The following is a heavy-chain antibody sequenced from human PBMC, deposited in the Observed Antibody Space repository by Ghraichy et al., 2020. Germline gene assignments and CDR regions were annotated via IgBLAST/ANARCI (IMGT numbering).Heavy chain of an antibody. D-gene: IGHD4-23*01. V-gene: IGHV3-48*02. J-gene: IGHJ6*02. CDR2: ISSNSRAI. Sequence: GGSLRLSCVGSGFPFSGYNMNWVRQSPGKGLEWVSYISSNSRAIFYADSVKGRFTISRDNAQNSLFLQMNGLRDDDTAIYYCARASTVVRFYYCDGMDVWGQGTTVTVSS. CDR1: GFPFSGYN. CDR3: ARASTVVRFYYCDGMDV.